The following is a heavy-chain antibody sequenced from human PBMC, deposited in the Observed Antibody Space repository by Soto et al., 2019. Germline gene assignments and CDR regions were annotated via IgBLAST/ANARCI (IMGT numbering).Heavy chain of an antibody. D-gene: IGHD4-17*01. CDR3: ARQRVTTYRPYYYYYGMDV. V-gene: IGHV4-34*01. Sequence: PSETLSLTCAVYGGSFSGYYWSWIRQPPGKGLEWIGEINHSGSTNYNPSLKSRVTISVDTSKNQFSLKLSSVTAADTAVYYCARQRVTTYRPYYYYYGMDVWGQGTTVTVSS. CDR2: INHSGST. CDR1: GGSFSGYY. J-gene: IGHJ6*02.